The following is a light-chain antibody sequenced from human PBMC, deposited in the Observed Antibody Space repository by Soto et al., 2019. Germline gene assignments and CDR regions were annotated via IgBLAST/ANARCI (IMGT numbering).Light chain of an antibody. CDR2: DAS. CDR3: QQYDNLPLT. CDR1: QDITNS. J-gene: IGKJ3*01. Sequence: DIQMTQSPSSLSASVGDRVTITCQASQDITNSLNWYQQKPGKAPKVLIYDASILETGVPSWFSGSGSGTDFTFTISSLQPEDVATHYCQQYDNLPLTFGPGTTVDIE. V-gene: IGKV1-33*01.